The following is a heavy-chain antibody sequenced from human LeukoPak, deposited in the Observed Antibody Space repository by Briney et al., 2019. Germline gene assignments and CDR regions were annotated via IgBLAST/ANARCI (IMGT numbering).Heavy chain of an antibody. J-gene: IGHJ4*02. D-gene: IGHD5-12*01. V-gene: IGHV1-69*04. CDR3: AREGVGNSGYDSVFGY. CDR2: IIPILGIA. CDR1: GGTFSSYA. Sequence: SVKVSCKASGGTFSSYAISWVRQAPGQGLEWMGRIIPILGIANYAQKFQGRVTITADKSTSTAYMELSSLRSEDTAVYYCAREGVGNSGYDSVFGYWGQGTLVTVSS.